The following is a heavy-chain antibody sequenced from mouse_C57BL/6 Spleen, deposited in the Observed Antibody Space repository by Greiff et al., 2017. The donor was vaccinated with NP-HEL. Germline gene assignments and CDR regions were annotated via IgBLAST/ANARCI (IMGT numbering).Heavy chain of an antibody. CDR2: IHPNSGST. CDR3: AREEGAWFAY. V-gene: IGHV1-64*01. J-gene: IGHJ3*01. CDR1: GYTFTSYW. Sequence: VQLQQPGAELVKPGASVKLSCKASGYTFTSYWMHWVKQRPGQGLEWIGMIHPNSGSTNANEKFKSKATLTVDKSSSTAYMQLSSLTYEDSAVYYCAREEGAWFAYWGQGTLVTVSA.